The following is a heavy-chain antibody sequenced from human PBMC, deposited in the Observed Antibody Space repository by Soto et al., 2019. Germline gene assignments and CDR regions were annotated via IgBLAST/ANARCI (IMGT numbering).Heavy chain of an antibody. CDR1: GFTLGDHY. V-gene: IGHV3-72*01. J-gene: IGHJ4*02. Sequence: GGSLRLSCAGSGFTLGDHYIDWVRQAPGKGLEWVGRSRDKPQGYSTTYAASVKGRFTASRDESKNSAYLQMNSLKTEDTAVYYCVRATYFSDSSGYTRCLDYWGQGTLVTVSS. D-gene: IGHD3-22*01. CDR3: VRATYFSDSSGYTRCLDY. CDR2: SRDKPQGYST.